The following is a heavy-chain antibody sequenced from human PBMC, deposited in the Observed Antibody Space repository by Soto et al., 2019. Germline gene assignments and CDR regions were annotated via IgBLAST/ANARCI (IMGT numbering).Heavy chain of an antibody. J-gene: IGHJ6*02. CDR1: GYTFTGYY. Sequence: GASVKVSCTASGYTFTGYYMHCVRQAPGQGLEWMGWINPNSGGTNYAQKFQGRVTMTRDTSISTGYMELSRLRSDDTAVYYCARGIAAAEDGMDVWGQGTTVTVSS. V-gene: IGHV1-2*02. CDR2: INPNSGGT. CDR3: ARGIAAAEDGMDV. D-gene: IGHD6-13*01.